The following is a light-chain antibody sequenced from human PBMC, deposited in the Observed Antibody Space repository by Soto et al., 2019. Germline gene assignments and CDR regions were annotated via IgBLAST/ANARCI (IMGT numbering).Light chain of an antibody. Sequence: EFVLTQSPATLSLSPGERATLSCRASQSVSSYLAWYQQKPGQAPRLLIYGASSRATGIPDRFSGSGSRTDFTLTISRLEPEDFAVYYCQQYGSSPRTFGQGTKVDIK. J-gene: IGKJ1*01. CDR3: QQYGSSPRT. CDR2: GAS. V-gene: IGKV3-20*01. CDR1: QSVSSY.